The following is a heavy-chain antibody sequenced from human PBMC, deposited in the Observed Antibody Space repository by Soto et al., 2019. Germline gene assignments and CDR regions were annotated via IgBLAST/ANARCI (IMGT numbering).Heavy chain of an antibody. CDR2: IYYSGST. CDR3: ARAGLEHPYYDILTGPYYYYYMDV. Sequence: SETLSLTCTVSGGSISSYYWSWIRQPPGKGLEWIGYIYYSGSTNYNPSLKSRVTISVDTSKNQFSLKLSSVTAADTAVYYCARAGLEHPYYDILTGPYYYYYMDVWGKGTTVTVSS. D-gene: IGHD3-9*01. J-gene: IGHJ6*03. CDR1: GGSISSYY. V-gene: IGHV4-59*01.